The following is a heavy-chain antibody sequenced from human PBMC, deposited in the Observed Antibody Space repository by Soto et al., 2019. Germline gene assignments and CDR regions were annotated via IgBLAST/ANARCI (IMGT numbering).Heavy chain of an antibody. D-gene: IGHD3-9*01. V-gene: IGHV1-3*01. J-gene: IGHJ6*02. Sequence: QVQLVQSGAEVKKPGASVKVSCKASGYTFTSYAMHWVRQAPGQRLEWMGWINAGNGNTKYSQKFQGRVTITRDTSASTAYMELSSLRSEDTAVYYCARDSPPRYFDWSRDYYYGMDVWGQGTTVTVSS. CDR3: ARDSPPRYFDWSRDYYYGMDV. CDR1: GYTFTSYA. CDR2: INAGNGNT.